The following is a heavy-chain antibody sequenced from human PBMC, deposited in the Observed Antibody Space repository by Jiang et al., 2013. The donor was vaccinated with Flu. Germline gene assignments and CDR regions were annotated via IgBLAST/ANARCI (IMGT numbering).Heavy chain of an antibody. J-gene: IGHJ6*04. D-gene: IGHD3-3*01. Sequence: KPTQTLTLTCTFSGFSLSTSGVGVGWIRQPPGKALEWLALIYWDDDKRYSPSLKSRLTITKDTSKNQVVLTMTNMDPVDTATYYCAHVNRRSIFGVVMTYYYYYYGMDVWAKGPRSPSPQ. V-gene: IGHV2-5*02. CDR3: AHVNRRSIFGVVMTYYYYYYGMDV. CDR2: IYWDDDK. CDR1: GFSLSTSGVG.